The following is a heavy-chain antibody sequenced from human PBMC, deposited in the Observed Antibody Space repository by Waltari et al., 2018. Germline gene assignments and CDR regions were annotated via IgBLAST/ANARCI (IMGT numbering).Heavy chain of an antibody. D-gene: IGHD3-22*01. CDR1: GFTVGMYR. Sequence: EVQLVESGGGLVQPGGSLRLSCAASGFTVGMYRMSWLRQAPGKGLEWVANIKQDGSDRKYVDAVKGRFTVSRDNAQNSLYLQMSSLRAEDTAIYFCVRDGASSGVVGAFDIWGRGTMVTVSS. CDR3: VRDGASSGVVGAFDI. J-gene: IGHJ3*02. CDR2: IKQDGSDR. V-gene: IGHV3-7*01.